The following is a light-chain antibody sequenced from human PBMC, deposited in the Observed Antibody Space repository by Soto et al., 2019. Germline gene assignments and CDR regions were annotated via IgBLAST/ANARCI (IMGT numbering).Light chain of an antibody. CDR2: EVS. Sequence: QSALTQPASVSGTPGQSITISCTGSNSDVGLYNFVSWYQHHPGRAPKLIVSEVSLRPSGISNRFSGSKSGNTASLTISGLQAEDEADYYCISYASRDTLLWVFGGGTKLTVL. V-gene: IGLV2-14*01. CDR1: NSDVGLYNF. CDR3: ISYASRDTLLWV. J-gene: IGLJ3*02.